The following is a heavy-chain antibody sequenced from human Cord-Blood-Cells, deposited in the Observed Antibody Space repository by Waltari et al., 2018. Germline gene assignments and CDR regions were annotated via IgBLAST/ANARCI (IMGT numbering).Heavy chain of an antibody. CDR3: ARFDSSGYYFDY. CDR1: GGSISSSSYY. V-gene: IGHV4-39*07. CDR2: IYYSGST. D-gene: IGHD3-22*01. J-gene: IGHJ4*02. Sequence: QLQLQESGPGLVKPSETLSLTCTVSGGSISSSSYYWGWIRQPPGKGLEWIGSIYYSGSTDYNPSLKSRVTISVDTSKNQFSLKLSSVTAADTAVYYCARFDSSGYYFDYWGQGTLVTVSS.